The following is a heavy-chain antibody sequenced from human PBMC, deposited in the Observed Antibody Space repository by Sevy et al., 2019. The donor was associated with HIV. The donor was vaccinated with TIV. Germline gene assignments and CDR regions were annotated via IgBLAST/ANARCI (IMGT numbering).Heavy chain of an antibody. D-gene: IGHD2-15*01. CDR3: AREDCSGGSCYSRTSNLDY. J-gene: IGHJ4*02. CDR1: GFTFSSYA. CDR2: ISYDGSNK. V-gene: IGHV3-30-3*01. Sequence: GGSLRLSCAASGFTFSSYAMHWVRQAPGKGLEWVAVISYDGSNKYYADSVKGRFTISRDNSKNTLYLQMNSLRAEDTAVYYCAREDCSGGSCYSRTSNLDYWGQGTLVTVSS.